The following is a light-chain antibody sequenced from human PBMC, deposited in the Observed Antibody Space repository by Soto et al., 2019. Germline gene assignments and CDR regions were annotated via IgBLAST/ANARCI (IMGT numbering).Light chain of an antibody. CDR2: GAS. V-gene: IGKV1-39*01. CDR1: QSISTN. CDR3: QQSYITLYS. Sequence: DIQMTQSPSSLSASVGDRVTITCRASQSISTNLSWYQKKPGKAPKLLISGASSLQSGVPSRFSGSGSGTDFSLTISSLQPEDFAIYFCQQSYITLYSFGQGTNLELK. J-gene: IGKJ2*03.